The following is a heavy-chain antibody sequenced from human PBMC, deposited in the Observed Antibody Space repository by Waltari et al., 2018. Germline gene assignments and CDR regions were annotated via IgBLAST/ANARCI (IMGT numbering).Heavy chain of an antibody. CDR2: IYSGGST. Sequence: EVQLVESGGGLIQPGGSLRLSCAASGFTVSSNYMSWVRQAPGTGLEWVSVIYSGGSTYYADSVKGRFTISRDNSKNTLYLQMNSLRAEDTAVYYCARGRSGYDYRDFDYWGQGTLVTVSS. V-gene: IGHV3-53*01. CDR1: GFTVSSNY. CDR3: ARGRSGYDYRDFDY. D-gene: IGHD5-12*01. J-gene: IGHJ4*02.